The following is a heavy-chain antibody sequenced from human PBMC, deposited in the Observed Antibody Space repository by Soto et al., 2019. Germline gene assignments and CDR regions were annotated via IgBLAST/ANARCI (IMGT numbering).Heavy chain of an antibody. CDR1: GFTFSSYW. V-gene: IGHV3-74*01. Sequence: GGSLRLSCAASGFTFSSYWMHWVRQAPGKGLGWVSRINSDGSSTSYADSVKGRFTISRDNAKNTLYLQMSSLRAGDTAVYYCARAGGFFDYGGQGTLATVPS. D-gene: IGHD1-26*01. J-gene: IGHJ4*02. CDR2: INSDGSST. CDR3: ARAGGFFDY.